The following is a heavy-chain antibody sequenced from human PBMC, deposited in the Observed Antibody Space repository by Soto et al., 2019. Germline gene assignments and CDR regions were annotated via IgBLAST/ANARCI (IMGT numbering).Heavy chain of an antibody. Sequence: QVQLVQSGAEVKKPGASVKVSCKASGYTFTSYGISWVRQAPGQGLEWMGWISAYNGNTHYAQKFQGRVTMTTDTSTSTAYMELRSLRSDDTAVYYCARDPAAMVTYYYYGMDVWGQGTTVTVSS. J-gene: IGHJ6*02. D-gene: IGHD5-18*01. V-gene: IGHV1-18*04. CDR3: ARDPAAMVTYYYYGMDV. CDR2: ISAYNGNT. CDR1: GYTFTSYG.